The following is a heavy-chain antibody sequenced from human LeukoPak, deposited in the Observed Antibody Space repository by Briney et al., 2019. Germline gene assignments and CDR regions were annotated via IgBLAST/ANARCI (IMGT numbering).Heavy chain of an antibody. CDR3: AKDPIITMIVAGYFDY. V-gene: IGHV3-23*01. Sequence: PGRSLRLSCAASGFTFSSYAIHWVRQAPGKGLEWVSAISGSGGSTYYADSVKSRFTISRDNSKNTLYLQMNSLRAEDTAVYYCAKDPIITMIVAGYFDYWGQGTLVTVSS. D-gene: IGHD3-22*01. CDR2: ISGSGGST. CDR1: GFTFSSYA. J-gene: IGHJ4*02.